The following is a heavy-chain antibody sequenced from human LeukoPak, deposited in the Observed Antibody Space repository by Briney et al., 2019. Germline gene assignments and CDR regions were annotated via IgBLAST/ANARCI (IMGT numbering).Heavy chain of an antibody. CDR1: GGSISSSSYY. J-gene: IGHJ6*03. Sequence: SETLSLTCTVSGGSISSSSYYWGWIRQPPGKGLEWIGSIYYSGSTYYNPSLKGRVTISVDTSKNQFSLKLSSVTAADTAVYYCARTYSSSKLGYYYYYMDVWGKGTTVTVSS. CDR2: IYYSGST. V-gene: IGHV4-39*07. D-gene: IGHD6-13*01. CDR3: ARTYSSSKLGYYYYYMDV.